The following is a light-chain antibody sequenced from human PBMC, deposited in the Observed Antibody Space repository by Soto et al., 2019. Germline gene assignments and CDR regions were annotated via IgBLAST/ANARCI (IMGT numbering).Light chain of an antibody. J-gene: IGLJ3*02. CDR3: CSYADSDTWV. Sequence: QSALTQPASVSGSPGQSITISCTGTSSDVGNYNLVSWYQQHPGKAPKLMIYEVSKRPSGISNRFSGSKSGNTASLTISGLQAEDEADYYCCSYADSDTWVFGGGTKLTVL. CDR2: EVS. V-gene: IGLV2-23*02. CDR1: SSDVGNYNL.